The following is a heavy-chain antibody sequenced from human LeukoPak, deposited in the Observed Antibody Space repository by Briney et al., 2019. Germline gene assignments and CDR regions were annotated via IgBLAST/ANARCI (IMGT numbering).Heavy chain of an antibody. D-gene: IGHD5-24*01. CDR2: IKSKTDGGTT. V-gene: IGHV3-15*01. J-gene: IGHJ5*02. CDR3: ARGVRRFDNWFDP. Sequence: GGSLRLCCAASGFTFSNAWMSWVRQAPGKGLEWVGRIKSKTDGGTTDYAAPVKGRFTISRDNSKNTLYLQMNSLRAEDTAVYYCARGVRRFDNWFDPWGQGTLVTVSS. CDR1: GFTFSNAW.